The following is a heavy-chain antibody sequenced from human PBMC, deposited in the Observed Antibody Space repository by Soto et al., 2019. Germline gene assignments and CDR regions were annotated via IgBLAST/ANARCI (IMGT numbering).Heavy chain of an antibody. J-gene: IGHJ4*02. V-gene: IGHV1-3*01. Sequence: ASVKVSCKASGYTFTSYAMHWVRQAPGQRLEWMGWINAGNGNTKYSQKFQGRVTITRDTSASTAYMELSSLRSEDTAVFYCARDLGSGYDPGDYWGQGTLVTVSS. D-gene: IGHD5-12*01. CDR2: INAGNGNT. CDR1: GYTFTSYA. CDR3: ARDLGSGYDPGDY.